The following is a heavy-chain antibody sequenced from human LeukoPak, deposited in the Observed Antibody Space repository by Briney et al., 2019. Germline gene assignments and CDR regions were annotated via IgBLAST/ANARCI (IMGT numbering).Heavy chain of an antibody. V-gene: IGHV3-23*01. J-gene: IGHJ4*02. D-gene: IGHD2-2*01. CDR2: ISGSGGRP. CDR1: GFTFSSCA. Sequence: GGSLRLSCAASGFTFSSCAMSWVRQAPGKGLEWVSAISGSGGRPYYADSVKGRFTISRDNSKDTLYLQMNSLRADDTAVYYCARHPEPGYCSSTSCHDSYFDYWGQGALVTVSS. CDR3: ARHPEPGYCSSTSCHDSYFDY.